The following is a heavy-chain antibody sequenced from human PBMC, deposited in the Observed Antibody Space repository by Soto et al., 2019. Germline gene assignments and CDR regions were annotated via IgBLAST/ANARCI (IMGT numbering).Heavy chain of an antibody. D-gene: IGHD3-22*01. CDR3: AKDQEAIITMILDY. Sequence: GGSLRLSCAASGFTFSSYGMHWVRQASGKGLEWVAVISYDGSNKYYADSVKGRFTISRDNSKNTLYLQMNSLRAEDTAVYYCAKDQEAIITMILDYWGQGTLVTVSS. J-gene: IGHJ4*02. CDR1: GFTFSSYG. V-gene: IGHV3-30*18. CDR2: ISYDGSNK.